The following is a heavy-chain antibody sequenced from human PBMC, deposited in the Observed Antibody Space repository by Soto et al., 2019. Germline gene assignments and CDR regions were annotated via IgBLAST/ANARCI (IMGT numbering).Heavy chain of an antibody. Sequence: SETLSLTCAVYGGSFSGYYWSWIRQPPGKGLEWIGYIYYSGSTYYNPSLKSRVTISVDTSKNQFSLKLSSVTAADTAVYYCARGGSYPVAYFDYWGQGTLVNVSS. D-gene: IGHD1-26*01. CDR3: ARGGSYPVAYFDY. CDR2: IYYSGST. CDR1: GGSFSGYY. V-gene: IGHV4-30-4*08. J-gene: IGHJ4*02.